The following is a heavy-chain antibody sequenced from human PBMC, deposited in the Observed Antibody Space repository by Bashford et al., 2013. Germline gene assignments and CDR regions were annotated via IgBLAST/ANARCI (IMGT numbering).Heavy chain of an antibody. V-gene: IGHV1-2*02. CDR3: ARGVGDDWLLFPLDY. Sequence: ASVKVSCKASGYTFTGYYMHWVRQAPGQGLEWMGWINPNSGGTNYAQKFQGRVTMTRDTSISTAYMELSRLRSDDTAVYYCARGVGDDWLLFPLDYWGQGTLVTVSS. CDR1: GYTFTGYY. D-gene: IGHD3-9*01. J-gene: IGHJ4*02. CDR2: INPNSGGT.